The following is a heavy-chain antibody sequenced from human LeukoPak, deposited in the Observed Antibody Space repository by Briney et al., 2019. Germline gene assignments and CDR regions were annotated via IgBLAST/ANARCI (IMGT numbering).Heavy chain of an antibody. CDR2: IYYSGST. V-gene: IGHV4-39*01. CDR3: ARQGGMTTVVTVDY. Sequence: NTSETLSLTCTVSGGSISSSSYYWGWIRQPPGKGLEWIGSIYYSGSTYYNPSLKSRVTISVDTSKNQFSLKLSSVTAADTAVYYCARQGGMTTVVTVDYWGQGTLVTVSS. J-gene: IGHJ4*02. CDR1: GGSISSSSYY. D-gene: IGHD4-23*01.